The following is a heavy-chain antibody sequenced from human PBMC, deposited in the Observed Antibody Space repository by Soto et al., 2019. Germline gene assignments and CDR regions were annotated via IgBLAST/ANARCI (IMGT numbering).Heavy chain of an antibody. Sequence: LQESGPGLVKPSQTLSLTCFVSGYSITAGGYYWSWIRHHPGKGLEWIGSFYSSGSIIYNPSFSSRVSISGDTSSNQFSMGLTSVTAADTARYYCARMYSSGTGWFHPWGQGTLVTVSS. J-gene: IGHJ5*02. CDR1: GYSITAGGYY. D-gene: IGHD6-19*01. CDR3: ARMYSSGTGWFHP. V-gene: IGHV4-31*03. CDR2: FYSSGSI.